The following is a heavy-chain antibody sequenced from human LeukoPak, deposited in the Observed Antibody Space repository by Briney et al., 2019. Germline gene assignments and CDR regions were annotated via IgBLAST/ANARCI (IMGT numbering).Heavy chain of an antibody. V-gene: IGHV4-39*01. D-gene: IGHD3-10*01. CDR1: GGSISGGDYY. CDR2: IFYSGST. J-gene: IGHJ4*02. Sequence: SETLSLTCSVSGGSISGGDYYWSWIRQPPGKGLEWIGSIFYSGSTYYNPSLKSRVTISVDTSKNQFSLKLSSVTAADTAVYYCARRARGSYLYYFDYWGQGTLVTVSS. CDR3: ARRARGSYLYYFDY.